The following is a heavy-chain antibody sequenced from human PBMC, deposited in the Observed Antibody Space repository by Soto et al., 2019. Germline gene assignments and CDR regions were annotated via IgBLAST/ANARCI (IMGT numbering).Heavy chain of an antibody. J-gene: IGHJ4*02. D-gene: IGHD2-2*01. CDR1: GYTFTSYG. Sequence: ASVKVSCKASGYTFTSYGISWVRQAPGQGLEWMGWISAYNGNTTYADSMKDRFTISRDNAKDTLYLQLDNLRGDDTGLYYCMRGPRASSSGTGAYWGRGTQVTVSS. V-gene: IGHV1-18*01. CDR2: ISAYNGNT. CDR3: MRGPRASSSGTGAY.